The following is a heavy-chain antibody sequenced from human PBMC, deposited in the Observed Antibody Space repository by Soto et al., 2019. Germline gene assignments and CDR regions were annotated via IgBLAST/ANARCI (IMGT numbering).Heavy chain of an antibody. CDR3: ARGGPGGYCSSTSCYAFDI. CDR2: ISSSSSYI. D-gene: IGHD2-2*01. CDR1: GFTFSSYS. J-gene: IGHJ3*02. V-gene: IGHV3-21*01. Sequence: GGSLRLSCAASGFTFSSYSMNWVRQAPGKGLEWVSSISSSSSYIYYADSVKGRFTISRDSAKNSLYLQMNSLRAEDTAVYYCARGGPGGYCSSTSCYAFDIWGQGTMVTVSS.